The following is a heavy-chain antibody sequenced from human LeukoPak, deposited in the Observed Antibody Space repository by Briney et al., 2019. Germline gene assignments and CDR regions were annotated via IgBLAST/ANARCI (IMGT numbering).Heavy chain of an antibody. J-gene: IGHJ5*02. V-gene: IGHV4-4*09. D-gene: IGHD7-27*01. CDR3: ARHGGWGTNWFDP. CDR1: GGSISGYY. CDR2: IFTSGTT. Sequence: SETLSLTCTVSGGSISGYYWSGIRQPPGKGLEWIGYIFTSGTTNYDPSLRGRLTMSVDTSKNQFSLNLSSVTAADTAVYYCARHGGWGTNWFDPWGQGTLVTVSS.